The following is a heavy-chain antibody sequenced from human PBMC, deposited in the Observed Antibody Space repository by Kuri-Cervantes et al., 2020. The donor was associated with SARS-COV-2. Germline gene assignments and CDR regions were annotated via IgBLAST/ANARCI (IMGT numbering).Heavy chain of an antibody. J-gene: IGHJ6*03. D-gene: IGHD5/OR15-5a*01. Sequence: SETLSLTCAVSGYSISSGYYWGWIRQPPGKGLEWIGSIYHSGSTYYNPSLKSRVTISVDTSKNQFSLKLNSVTAADTAVYYCAREVDYYSSGGHMDVWGKGTTVTVSS. V-gene: IGHV4-38-2*02. CDR1: GYSISSGYY. CDR2: IYHSGST. CDR3: AREVDYYSSGGHMDV.